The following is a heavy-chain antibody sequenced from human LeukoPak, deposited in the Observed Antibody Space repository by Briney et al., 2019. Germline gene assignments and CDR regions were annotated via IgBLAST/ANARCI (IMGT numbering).Heavy chain of an antibody. CDR1: GGSISSYY. Sequence: PSETLSLTCTVSGGSISSYYWSWIRQPPGKGLEWIGYIYYSGSTNYNPSLKSRVTISVDTSKNQFSLKLSSVTAADTAVYYCARRGARYYFDYWGQGTLVTVSS. J-gene: IGHJ4*02. CDR3: ARRGARYYFDY. V-gene: IGHV4-59*01. CDR2: IYYSGST. D-gene: IGHD1-26*01.